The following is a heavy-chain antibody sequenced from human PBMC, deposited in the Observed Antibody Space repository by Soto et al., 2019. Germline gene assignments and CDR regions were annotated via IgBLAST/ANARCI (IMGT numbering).Heavy chain of an antibody. CDR2: INHSGST. V-gene: IGHV4-34*01. J-gene: IGHJ4*02. CDR1: GGSLSGYY. Sequence: QVQLQQCGAGLLKPSETLSLTCAVYGGSLSGYYWSWILQPPGQGLEWIGEINHSGSTNYNPSLKRRVTMSVDTFENPLSLKLGYVNDSDTAVYYCAGSSASGEEAYDFFYRGQGTLVNVSS. CDR3: AGSSASGEEAYDFFY. D-gene: IGHD2-15*01.